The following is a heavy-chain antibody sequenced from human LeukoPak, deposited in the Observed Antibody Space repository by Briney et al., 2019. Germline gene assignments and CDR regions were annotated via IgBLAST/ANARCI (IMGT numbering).Heavy chain of an antibody. J-gene: IGHJ6*03. V-gene: IGHV1-46*03. CDR2: INPSGGST. Sequence: VSVKVSCKASGYTFTSYYMHWVRQAPGQGLEWMGIINPSGGSTSYAQKIQGRVTMTRDTSTSTVYMELSSLRSEDTAVYYCARDALWITMVRGKGYMDVWGKGTTVTVSS. CDR3: ARDALWITMVRGKGYMDV. D-gene: IGHD3-10*01. CDR1: GYTFTSYY.